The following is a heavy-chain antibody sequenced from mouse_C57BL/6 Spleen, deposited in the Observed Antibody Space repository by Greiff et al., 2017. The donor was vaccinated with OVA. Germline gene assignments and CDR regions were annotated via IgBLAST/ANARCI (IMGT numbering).Heavy chain of an antibody. J-gene: IGHJ4*01. CDR3: ARGSSYGYYAMDY. CDR1: GYTFTDYY. D-gene: IGHD1-1*01. CDR2: INPNNGGT. V-gene: IGHV1-26*01. Sequence: VQLKQPGAELVKPGASVKISCKASGYTFTDYYMNWVKQSHGKSLEWIGDINPNNGGTSYNQKFKGKATLTVDKSSSTAYMELRSLTSEDSAVYYCARGSSYGYYAMDYWGQGTSVTVSS.